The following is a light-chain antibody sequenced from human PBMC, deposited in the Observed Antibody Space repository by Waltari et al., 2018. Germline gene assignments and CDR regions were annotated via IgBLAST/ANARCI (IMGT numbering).Light chain of an antibody. V-gene: IGLV2-11*01. Sequence: QSALTQPRSVSGSPGQSVTISCTGTSSDVGGYYYVSWYQHHPGKAPKLMICDFTKRPSGVPDRFSGSKSGNTASLTISGLQAEDEADYYCCSYAGSYTHVVFGGGTKLTVL. J-gene: IGLJ2*01. CDR2: DFT. CDR1: SSDVGGYYY. CDR3: CSYAGSYTHVV.